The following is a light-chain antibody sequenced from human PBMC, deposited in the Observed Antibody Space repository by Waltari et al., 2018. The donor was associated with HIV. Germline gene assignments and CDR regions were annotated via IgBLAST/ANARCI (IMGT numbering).Light chain of an antibody. V-gene: IGLV3-21*04. J-gene: IGLJ2*01. CDR3: QVWVDSRDVAVI. Sequence: TQPPSVSVAPGKTARITCGGDNIGGKLVHWYQQKPGQAPVLVILDDNDRPSGIPERFSGSNSGNTATLTISRVEGGDEADYYCQVWVDSRDVAVIFGGGTKLTVL. CDR1: NIGGKL. CDR2: DDN.